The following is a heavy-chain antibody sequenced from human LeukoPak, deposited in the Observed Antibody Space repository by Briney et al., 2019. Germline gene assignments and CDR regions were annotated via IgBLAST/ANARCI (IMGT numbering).Heavy chain of an antibody. D-gene: IGHD3-9*01. CDR2: IYYSGST. V-gene: IGHV4-39*01. CDR1: GGSISSSSYY. J-gene: IGHJ3*02. CDR3: ARRMRVDYDILTGYQRGGGAFDI. Sequence: SETLSLTCTVSGGSISSSSYYWGWIRQPPGKGLEWIGSIYYSGSTYYNPSLKSRVTISADTSKNQFSLKLSSVTAADTAVYYCARRMRVDYDILTGYQRGGGAFDIWGQGTMVTVSS.